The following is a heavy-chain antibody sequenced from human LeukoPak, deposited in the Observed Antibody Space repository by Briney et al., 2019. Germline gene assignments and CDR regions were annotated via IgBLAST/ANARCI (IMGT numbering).Heavy chain of an antibody. CDR2: IYYSGST. CDR1: DASISSSSYY. Sequence: SETLSLTCTVSDASISSSSYYWGWIRQPPGKGLEWIGSIYYSGSTYYNPSLKSRVTISVDTSKNQFSLRLSSVTAADTALYYCARSLHISAPFDVWGQGTLVTVSS. D-gene: IGHD2-21*01. CDR3: ARSLHISAPFDV. J-gene: IGHJ4*02. V-gene: IGHV4-39*01.